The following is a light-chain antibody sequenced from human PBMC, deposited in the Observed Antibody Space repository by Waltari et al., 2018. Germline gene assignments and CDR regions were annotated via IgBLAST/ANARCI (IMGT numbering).Light chain of an antibody. Sequence: DIQMTQFPSSLSASVGDRVTIACHASQDITNYLNWYQQTIGRAPKLLIYDASNLETGVSSRFSGSGSGTNFTFVISSLQPEDIATYYCQKYNNYPYTFGQGTKLEIK. J-gene: IGKJ2*01. CDR3: QKYNNYPYT. V-gene: IGKV1-33*01. CDR2: DAS. CDR1: QDITNY.